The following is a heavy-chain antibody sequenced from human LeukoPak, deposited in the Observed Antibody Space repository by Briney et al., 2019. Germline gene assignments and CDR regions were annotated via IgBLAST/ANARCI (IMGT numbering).Heavy chain of an antibody. J-gene: IGHJ6*03. Sequence: GGSLRLSCAASGFTFDDYAMHWVRQAPGKGLEWVSLISWDGGSTYYADSVKGRFTISRDNSKNSLYLQMNSLRAEDTALYYCAKDHNVDTGYYYYYMDVWGKGTTVTVSS. D-gene: IGHD5-18*01. CDR2: ISWDGGST. V-gene: IGHV3-43D*03. CDR1: GFTFDDYA. CDR3: AKDHNVDTGYYYYYMDV.